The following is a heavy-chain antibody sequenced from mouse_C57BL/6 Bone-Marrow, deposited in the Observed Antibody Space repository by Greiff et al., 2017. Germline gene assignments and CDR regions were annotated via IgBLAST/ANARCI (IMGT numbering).Heavy chain of an antibody. V-gene: IGHV1-64*01. Sequence: QVQLKQPGAELVKPGASVKLSCKASGYTFTSYWMHWVKQRPGQGLEWIGMIHPNSGSTNYNEKFKSKATLTVDKSSSTAYMQLSSLTSEDSAVYYCARYYYGSIPFAYWGQGTLVTVSA. D-gene: IGHD1-1*01. CDR3: ARYYYGSIPFAY. CDR1: GYTFTSYW. J-gene: IGHJ3*01. CDR2: IHPNSGST.